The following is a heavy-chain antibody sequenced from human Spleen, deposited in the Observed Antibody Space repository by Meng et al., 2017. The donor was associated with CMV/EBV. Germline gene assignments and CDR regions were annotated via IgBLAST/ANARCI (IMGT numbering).Heavy chain of an antibody. D-gene: IGHD3-3*01. CDR2: ISAYNGNT. J-gene: IGHJ5*02. V-gene: IGHV1-18*01. CDR1: GYTFTSYG. Sequence: ASVKVSCKASGYTFTSYGISWVRQAPGQGLEWMGWISAYNGNTNYAQKLQGRVTMTTDTSTSTAYMELRSLRSDDTAVYYCARVSYDFWSGFSNWFDPWGQGTLVTVSS. CDR3: ARVSYDFWSGFSNWFDP.